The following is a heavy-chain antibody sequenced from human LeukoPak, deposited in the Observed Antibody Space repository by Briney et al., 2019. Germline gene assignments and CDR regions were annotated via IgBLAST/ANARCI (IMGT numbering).Heavy chain of an antibody. J-gene: IGHJ6*02. CDR3: ARDGESGMDV. V-gene: IGHV3-74*01. CDR2: INLGGVTT. Sequence: GGSLRLSCAAPGFIFKNFWMHWVRQVPGKGLVWVSRINLGGVTTTYTNSVKGRFTISRDDAKNTLYLQMNSLRVDDTAVYYCARDGESGMDVWGQGTTVTVSS. CDR1: GFIFKNFW.